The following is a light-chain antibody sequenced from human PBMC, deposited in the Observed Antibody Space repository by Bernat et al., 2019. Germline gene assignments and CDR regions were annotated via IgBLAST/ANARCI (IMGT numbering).Light chain of an antibody. CDR2: SND. J-gene: IGLJ2*01. CDR3: AGWDDSLNGPV. V-gene: IGLV1-44*01. CDR1: SSNIGSSP. Sequence: QSVLTQPPSASGTPGQRVTISCSGSSSNIGSSPVTWYQQLPGTAPKLLIYSNDQRPSGVPDRFSASKSGTSASLVISGLQSEDEADYYCAGWDDSLNGPVFGGGTKLTVL.